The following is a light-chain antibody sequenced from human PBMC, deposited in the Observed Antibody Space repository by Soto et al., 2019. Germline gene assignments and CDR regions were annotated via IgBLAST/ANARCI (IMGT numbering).Light chain of an antibody. CDR3: CSYAGSYTHYV. CDR2: DVS. Sequence: QYALTQPRSVSGSPGQSVTISCTGTSSDVGGYNYVSCYQQHPGKAPKLMIYDVSKRPSGVPDRFSGSKSGNTASLTISGLQAEDEADYYCCSYAGSYTHYVFGTGTKLTVL. V-gene: IGLV2-11*01. J-gene: IGLJ1*01. CDR1: SSDVGGYNY.